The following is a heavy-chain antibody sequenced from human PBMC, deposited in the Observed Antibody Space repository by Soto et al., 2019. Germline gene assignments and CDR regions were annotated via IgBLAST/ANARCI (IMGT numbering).Heavy chain of an antibody. Sequence: EVQLVESGGGLVQPGGSLKLSCAASGFLFSGSAVNWVRQASGKGLEWVGRILSKAGNYATAYPASMKGRFTISRDDSENKAFLQMNSLQTEDTAVYYCIRGGSPSYYDYGGHGTLVAGSS. V-gene: IGHV3-73*01. CDR2: ILSKAGNYAT. J-gene: IGHJ4*01. CDR1: GFLFSGSA. CDR3: IRGGSPSYYDY.